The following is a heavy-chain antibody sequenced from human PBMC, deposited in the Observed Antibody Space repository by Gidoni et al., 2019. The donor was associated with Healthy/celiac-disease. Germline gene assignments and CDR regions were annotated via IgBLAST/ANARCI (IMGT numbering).Heavy chain of an antibody. V-gene: IGHV1-2*02. D-gene: IGHD4-17*01. Sequence: QVQLVQSGAEVKKPGASVKVSCKASGYPFTGYYMHWVRQAPGQGLEWMGWINPNSGGTNYAQKFQGRVTMTRDTSISTAYMELSRLRSDDTAVYYCARADGDYAGARYYYYYGMDVWGQGTTVTVSS. CDR1: GYPFTGYY. CDR2: INPNSGGT. J-gene: IGHJ6*02. CDR3: ARADGDYAGARYYYYYGMDV.